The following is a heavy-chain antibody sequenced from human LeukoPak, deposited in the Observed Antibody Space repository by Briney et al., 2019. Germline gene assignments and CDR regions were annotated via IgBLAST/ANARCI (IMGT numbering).Heavy chain of an antibody. CDR3: AAAPVDTAMGGFDY. CDR2: IVVGSGNT. J-gene: IGHJ4*02. CDR1: GFTFTSSA. Sequence: SVKVSCKASGFTFTSSAVQWVRQARGQRLEWIGWIVVGSGNTNYAQKFQERVAITRDMSTSTAYMELSSLRSEDTAVYYCAAAPVDTAMGGFDYWGQGTLVTVSS. V-gene: IGHV1-58*01. D-gene: IGHD5-18*01.